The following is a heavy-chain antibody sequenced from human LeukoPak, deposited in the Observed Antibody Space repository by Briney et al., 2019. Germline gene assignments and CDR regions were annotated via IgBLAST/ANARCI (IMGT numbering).Heavy chain of an antibody. CDR1: GYSFTSPW. CDR2: IYPGDSDT. J-gene: IGHJ4*02. Sequence: GGSLKISCKGSGYSFTSPWLGWVRQMPGKGLEWMGIIYPGDSDTIYSPSFQGQVTISADKSISTAYLQWRRLKASDTAMYYCARPSGTYNRFDYWGQGTLVTVSS. V-gene: IGHV5-51*01. D-gene: IGHD1-26*01. CDR3: ARPSGTYNRFDY.